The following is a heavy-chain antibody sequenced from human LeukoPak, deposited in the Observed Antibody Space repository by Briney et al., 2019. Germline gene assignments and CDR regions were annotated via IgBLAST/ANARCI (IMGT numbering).Heavy chain of an antibody. CDR2: INPSGGST. D-gene: IGHD3-10*01. Sequence: ASVKVSCKASGYTFTSYYMHWVRQAPGQGLEWMGIINPSGGSTSYAQKFQGRVTMTRDMSTSTDYMELSSLRSDDTAVYYCARGGHRRYYYTSGSAFDPWGQGTLVTVSS. V-gene: IGHV1-46*01. CDR1: GYTFTSYY. J-gene: IGHJ5*02. CDR3: ARGGHRRYYYTSGSAFDP.